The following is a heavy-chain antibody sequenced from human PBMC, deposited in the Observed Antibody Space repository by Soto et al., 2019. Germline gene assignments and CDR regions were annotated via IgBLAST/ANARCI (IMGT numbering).Heavy chain of an antibody. Sequence: QESGSGLVKPSQTLSLTCAVSGGSISSGGYSWSWIRQPPGKGLEWLALIYWDNDKRYSPSLRSRLTITKDTSKNQVVLTVANVDPVDTATYYCAHTYETSWRNFGYWAQGILVTVSS. CDR3: AHTYETSWRNFGY. CDR2: IYWDNDK. J-gene: IGHJ4*02. D-gene: IGHD3-22*01. V-gene: IGHV2-5*08. CDR1: GGSISSGGYS.